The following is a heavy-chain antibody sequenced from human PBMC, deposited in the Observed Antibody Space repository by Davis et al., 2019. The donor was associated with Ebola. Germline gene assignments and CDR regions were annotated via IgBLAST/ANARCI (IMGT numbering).Heavy chain of an antibody. CDR1: GFTFSSYG. CDR3: ARDNLDVLLWFGAGMDV. CDR2: ISYDGSNK. D-gene: IGHD3-10*01. V-gene: IGHV3-30*03. J-gene: IGHJ6*02. Sequence: GGSLRLSCAASGFTFSSYGMHWVRQAPGKGLEWVAVISYDGSNKYYADSVKGRFTISRDNSKNTLYLQMNSLRAEDTAVYYCARDNLDVLLWFGAGMDVWGQGTTVTVSS.